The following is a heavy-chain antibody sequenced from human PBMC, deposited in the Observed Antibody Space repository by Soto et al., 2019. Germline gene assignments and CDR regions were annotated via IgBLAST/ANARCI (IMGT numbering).Heavy chain of an antibody. CDR2: ISGSGTYT. J-gene: IGHJ4*02. CDR1: GFTFSSYA. Sequence: EVQVLESGGGLVQPGGSLRLSCATSGFTFSSYAMSWVRQAPGKGLEWVSSISGSGTYTYYADSVKGRFTISRDNSDNPLYLQMNILRAEDTAIYYCAKDGYCAHGVCYTFGYYFDYWGQGTLVNVSS. V-gene: IGHV3-23*01. CDR3: AKDGYCAHGVCYTFGYYFDY. D-gene: IGHD2-8*01.